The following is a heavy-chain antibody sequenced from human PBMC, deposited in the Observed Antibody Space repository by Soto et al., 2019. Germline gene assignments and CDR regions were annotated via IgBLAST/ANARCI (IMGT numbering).Heavy chain of an antibody. CDR1: GYTFTSYG. Sequence: ASVKVSCKASGYTFTSYGISWVRQAPGQGLEWMGWISAYNGNTNYAQKLQGRVTMTTDTSTSTAYMELRSLRSDDTAVYYCARDFYGDCTAVYYYYMDVWGKGTTVTVSS. D-gene: IGHD4-17*01. J-gene: IGHJ6*03. CDR2: ISAYNGNT. CDR3: ARDFYGDCTAVYYYYMDV. V-gene: IGHV1-18*01.